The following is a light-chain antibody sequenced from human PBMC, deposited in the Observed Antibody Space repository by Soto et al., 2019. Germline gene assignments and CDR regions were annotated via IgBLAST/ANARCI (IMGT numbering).Light chain of an antibody. J-gene: IGKJ2*01. V-gene: IGKV4-1*01. CDR3: QQYYSTSYT. CDR2: WAS. Sequence: DIVMTQSPDSLAVSLVERATINCKSSQSVLYSSNNKNYLAWYQQKPGQPPKLLIYWASTRESGVPDRFSGSGSGTDFTLTISSLQAEDVAVYYCQQYYSTSYTFGQGTKLEIK. CDR1: QSVLYSSNNKNY.